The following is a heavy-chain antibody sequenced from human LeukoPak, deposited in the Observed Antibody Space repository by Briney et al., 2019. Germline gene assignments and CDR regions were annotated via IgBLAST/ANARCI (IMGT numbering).Heavy chain of an antibody. CDR3: ARGVGIGVPWLDP. J-gene: IGHJ5*02. D-gene: IGHD6-19*01. CDR1: GYTFTNYK. V-gene: IGHV1-8*01. Sequence: ASVKVSCKASGYTFTNYKINWVRQATGQGLEWMGWMNPNTGNTGYAQKFQGRVTMTRNTFISTAYMELISLRSEDTAVYYCARGVGIGVPWLDPWGQGTLVTVSS. CDR2: MNPNTGNT.